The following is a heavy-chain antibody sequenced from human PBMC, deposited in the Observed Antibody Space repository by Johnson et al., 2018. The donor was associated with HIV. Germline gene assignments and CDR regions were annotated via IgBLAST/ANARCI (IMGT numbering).Heavy chain of an antibody. Sequence: VQLVESGGGLVQPGGSLRLSCAASGFTFSSYAMSWVRQAPGKGLAWVSAISGSGGSTYYADSVKGRFTISRDNSKNTLYLQMNSLRAEDTALYYCARGGRAKDAFDIWGQGTMVTVSS. D-gene: IGHD3-16*01. V-gene: IGHV3-23*04. CDR3: ARGGRAKDAFDI. J-gene: IGHJ3*02. CDR2: ISGSGGST. CDR1: GFTFSSYA.